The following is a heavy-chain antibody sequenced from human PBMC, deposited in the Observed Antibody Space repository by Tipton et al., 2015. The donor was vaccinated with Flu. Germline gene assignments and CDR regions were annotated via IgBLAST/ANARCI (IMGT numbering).Heavy chain of an antibody. CDR3: ARDLGSGGSFDY. CDR1: GGSISSYY. V-gene: IGHV4-59*01. CDR2: IYYSGST. Sequence: TLSLTCTVSGGSISSYYWSWIRQPPGKGLEWIGYIYYSGSTNYNPSLKSRVTISVDTSKNQFSLKLSSVTAADTAVYYCARDLGSGGSFDYWGQGTLVTVSS. J-gene: IGHJ4*02. D-gene: IGHD6-25*01.